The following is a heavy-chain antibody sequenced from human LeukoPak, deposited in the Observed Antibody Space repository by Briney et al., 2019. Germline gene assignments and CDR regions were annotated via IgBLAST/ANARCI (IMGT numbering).Heavy chain of an antibody. V-gene: IGHV4-59*08. J-gene: IGHJ4*02. CDR3: ARRHCSSTSCSYYFDY. D-gene: IGHD2-2*01. CDR2: IYYSGST. Sequence: ASETLSLTCTVSGGSISSYYWSWIRQPPGKGLEWIGYIYYSGSTNYNPSLKSRVTISVDTFKNQFSLKLSSVTAADTAVYYCARRHCSSTSCSYYFDYWGQGTLVTVSS. CDR1: GGSISSYY.